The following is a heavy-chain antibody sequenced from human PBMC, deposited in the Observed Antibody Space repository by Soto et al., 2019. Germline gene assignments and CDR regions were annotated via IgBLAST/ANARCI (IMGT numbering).Heavy chain of an antibody. Sequence: GASVKGFWEAFWDTFPGHHMYLVCRGPGQGLEWMGWINPNSGGTNYAQKFQGRVTMTRDTSISTAYMDLSRLRSDDTAVSYCARGGSSWFYFDYWGQGTLVTASS. CDR1: WDTFPGHH. J-gene: IGHJ4*02. CDR3: ARGGSSWFYFDY. CDR2: INPNSGGT. V-gene: IGHV1-2*02. D-gene: IGHD6-13*01.